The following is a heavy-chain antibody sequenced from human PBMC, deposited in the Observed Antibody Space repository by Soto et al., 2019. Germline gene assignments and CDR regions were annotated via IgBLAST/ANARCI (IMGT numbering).Heavy chain of an antibody. CDR1: GFTFSSYA. CDR3: ASDYYYDSSGYYYGVY. J-gene: IGHJ4*02. D-gene: IGHD3-22*01. CDR2: ISGSGGST. Sequence: GGSLRLSCAASGFTFSSYAMSWVRQAPGKGLEWVSAISGSGGSTYYADSVKGRFTISRDNSKNTLYLQMNSLRAEDTAVYYYASDYYYDSSGYYYGVYWGQGILVTVSS. V-gene: IGHV3-23*01.